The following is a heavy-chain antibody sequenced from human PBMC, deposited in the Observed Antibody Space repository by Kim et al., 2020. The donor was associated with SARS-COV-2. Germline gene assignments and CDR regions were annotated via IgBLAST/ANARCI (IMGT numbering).Heavy chain of an antibody. J-gene: IGHJ2*01. Sequence: GGSLRLSCAASRFTFSNSAMTWVRQAPGKGLERVSTIFGSGHGTYYGDSVRGRFTVSRDNSKNTLFLQMNNLRVDDTAVYYCAKHVHLTTVTFLWYFDLWGRGT. D-gene: IGHD3-16*01. CDR2: IFGSGHGT. CDR1: RFTFSNSA. CDR3: AKHVHLTTVTFLWYFDL. V-gene: IGHV3-23*01.